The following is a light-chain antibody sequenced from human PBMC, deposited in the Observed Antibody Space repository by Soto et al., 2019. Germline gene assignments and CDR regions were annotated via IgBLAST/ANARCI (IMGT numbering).Light chain of an antibody. CDR3: QEYSTLWT. Sequence: DIQMNLHSSNLSAFLGNRVNNPYPASQTSSSWLAWYQQKPGKAPKLLIYKASTLESGVPSRFSGSGSGTEFTLTISSLQPDDFATYYCQEYSTLWTFGQGTKVDIK. CDR1: QTSSSW. CDR2: KAS. J-gene: IGKJ1*01. V-gene: IGKV1-5*03.